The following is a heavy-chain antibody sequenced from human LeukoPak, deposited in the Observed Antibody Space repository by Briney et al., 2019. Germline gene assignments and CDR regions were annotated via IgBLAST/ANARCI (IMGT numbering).Heavy chain of an antibody. J-gene: IGHJ5*02. Sequence: SETLSLTCAVYGGSFSGYYWSWIRQPPGKGLEWIGEINHSGSTNYNPSLKSRVTISVDRSKNQFSLKLSSVTAADTAVYYCARAGTTVTTNWFDPWGQGTLVTVSS. V-gene: IGHV4-34*01. CDR2: INHSGST. CDR1: GGSFSGYY. D-gene: IGHD4-17*01. CDR3: ARAGTTVTTNWFDP.